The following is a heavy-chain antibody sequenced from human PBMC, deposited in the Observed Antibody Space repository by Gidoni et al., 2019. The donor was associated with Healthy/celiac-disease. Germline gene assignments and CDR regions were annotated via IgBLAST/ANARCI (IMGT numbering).Heavy chain of an antibody. D-gene: IGHD3-10*01. CDR2: INHSGST. Sequence: QVQLQQWGAGLLKPSETLSLTCAVYGGSFSGYYWSWIRQPPGKGLEWIGEINHSGSTNYNPSLKSRVTISVDTSKNQFSLKLSSVTAADTAVYYCARGQGSYYYGSGSFDYWGQGTLVTVSS. CDR1: GGSFSGYY. CDR3: ARGQGSYYYGSGSFDY. V-gene: IGHV4-34*01. J-gene: IGHJ4*02.